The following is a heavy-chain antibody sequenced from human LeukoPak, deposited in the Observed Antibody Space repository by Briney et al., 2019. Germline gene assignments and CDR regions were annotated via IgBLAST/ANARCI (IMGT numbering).Heavy chain of an antibody. D-gene: IGHD1-26*01. V-gene: IGHV1-69*06. Sequence: SVKVSCKASGGTFSSYAISWVRQAPGQGLEWMGGIIPIFGTANYAQKFQGRVTITADKSTSTAYMELRSLRSDDTAVYYCARDRGGPIVGATFDYWGQGTLVTVSS. CDR1: GGTFSSYA. J-gene: IGHJ4*02. CDR2: IIPIFGTA. CDR3: ARDRGGPIVGATFDY.